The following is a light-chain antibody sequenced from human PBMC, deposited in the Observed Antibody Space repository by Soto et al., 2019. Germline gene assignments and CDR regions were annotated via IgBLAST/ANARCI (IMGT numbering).Light chain of an antibody. CDR1: QSVSNNY. CDR2: GAS. V-gene: IGKV3D-20*02. J-gene: IGKJ5*01. CDR3: QHRMNWPLT. Sequence: EIVLTQSPGTLSLSPGERATLSCRASQSVSNNYLAWYQQKPGQAPRLLIYGASNRATGIQDRFSGSGSGTDFTLTITRLEPEDFAVYYCQHRMNWPLTFGQGTRLEIK.